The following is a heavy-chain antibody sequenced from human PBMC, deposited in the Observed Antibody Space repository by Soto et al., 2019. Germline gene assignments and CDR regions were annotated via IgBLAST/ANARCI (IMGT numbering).Heavy chain of an antibody. J-gene: IGHJ6*02. CDR1: GYTLTELS. Sequence: ASVKVSCKVSGYTLTELSMHWVRQAPGKGLEWMGGFDPEDGETIYAQKFQGRVTMTRDTSTSTVYMELSSLRSDDTAMYYCARGEAIAIYGMDVWGQGTTVTVSS. V-gene: IGHV1-24*01. CDR2: FDPEDGET. CDR3: ARGEAIAIYGMDV.